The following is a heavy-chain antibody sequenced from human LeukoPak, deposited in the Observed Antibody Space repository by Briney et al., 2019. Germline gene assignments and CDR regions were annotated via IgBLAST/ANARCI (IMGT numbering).Heavy chain of an antibody. CDR2: IYYSGST. CDR1: GGSISSGGYY. Sequence: RPSETLSLTCTVSGGSISSGGYYWSWIRQPPGKGLEWIGYIYYSGSTNYNPSLKSRVTISVDTSKNQFSLKLSPVTAADTAVYYCARGRYSGYDWSYWGQGTLVTVSS. J-gene: IGHJ4*02. D-gene: IGHD5-12*01. V-gene: IGHV4-61*08. CDR3: ARGRYSGYDWSY.